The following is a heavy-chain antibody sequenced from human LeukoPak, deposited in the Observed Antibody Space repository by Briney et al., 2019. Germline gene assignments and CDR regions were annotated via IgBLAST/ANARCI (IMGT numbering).Heavy chain of an antibody. CDR1: GFTFSSYS. CDR2: ISSSSSYI. V-gene: IGHV3-21*01. J-gene: IGHJ4*02. Sequence: PGGSLRLSCAASGFTFSSYSMNWVRQAPGKGLEWVSSISSSSSYIYYADSVKGRFTISRDNAKNSLYLQMNSLRAEDTAVYYCVSWGGYCSGGSCYSSVSPDYWDQGTLVTVSS. CDR3: VSWGGYCSGGSCYSSVSPDY. D-gene: IGHD2-15*01.